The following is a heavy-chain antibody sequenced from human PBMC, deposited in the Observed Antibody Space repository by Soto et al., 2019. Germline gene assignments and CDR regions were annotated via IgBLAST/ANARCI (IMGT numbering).Heavy chain of an antibody. CDR3: ARDFYPTENWFDP. CDR2: ISAYNGNT. D-gene: IGHD4-17*01. V-gene: IGHV1-18*01. J-gene: IGHJ5*02. Sequence: WVRQAPGQGLEWMGWISAYNGNTNYAQKLQGRVTMTTDTSTSTAYMELRSLRSDDTAVYYCARDFYPTENWFDPWGQGTLVTVSS.